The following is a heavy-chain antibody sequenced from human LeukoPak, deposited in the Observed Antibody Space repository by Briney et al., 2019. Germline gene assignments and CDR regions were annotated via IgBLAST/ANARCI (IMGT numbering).Heavy chain of an antibody. D-gene: IGHD4-23*01. CDR2: INPTGGST. V-gene: IGHV1-46*01. J-gene: IGHJ3*01. CDR1: GYTFTSHY. CDR3: ARAVTSLTLLL. Sequence: ASVKVSCKASGYTFTSHYMHWVRQAPGQGLEWMGLINPTGGSTGYAQKFQGRVTMTRDMSTSTDYMELSSLRSEDTAIYYCARAVTSLTLLLWGQGTMVTVSS.